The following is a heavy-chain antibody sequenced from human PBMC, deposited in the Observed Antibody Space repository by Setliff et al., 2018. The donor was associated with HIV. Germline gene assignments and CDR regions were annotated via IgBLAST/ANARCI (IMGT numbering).Heavy chain of an antibody. J-gene: IGHJ6*03. D-gene: IGHD3-10*01. V-gene: IGHV3-20*04. Sequence: AGGSLRLSCATSAFTFDDHAMHWVRQAPGKGLEWVSGINWDGSSTGFADSVKGRFTISRDNSKNTLYLQMNSLRAENTAVYYCARDRVELFWDGELNYMDVWGKGTTVTV. CDR2: INWDGSST. CDR1: AFTFDDHA. CDR3: ARDRVELFWDGELNYMDV.